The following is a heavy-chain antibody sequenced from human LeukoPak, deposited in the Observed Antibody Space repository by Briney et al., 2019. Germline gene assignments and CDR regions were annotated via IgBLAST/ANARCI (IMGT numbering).Heavy chain of an antibody. CDR1: GGTFSSYA. V-gene: IGHV1-69*04. CDR3: AGSTRDGYNRY. J-gene: IGHJ4*02. D-gene: IGHD5-24*01. Sequence: GASVKVSCKASGGTFSSYAISWVRQAPGQGLEWMGRIIPILGIANYAQKFQGRVTITADKSTSTAYMELSSLRSEDTAVYYCAGSTRDGYNRYWGQGTLVTVSS. CDR2: IIPILGIA.